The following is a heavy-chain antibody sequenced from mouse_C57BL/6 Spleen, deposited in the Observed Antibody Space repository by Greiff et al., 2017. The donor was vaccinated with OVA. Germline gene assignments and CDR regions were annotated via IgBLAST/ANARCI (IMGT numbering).Heavy chain of an antibody. J-gene: IGHJ2*01. CDR3: ARRSTTVVPCDY. Sequence: QVQLQQPGTELVQPGASVKLSCKASGYTFTSYWMHWVKQRPGQGLEWIGHINPSNGGTNYTAKFKSKATLTVDKSSSTAYMQLSSLTSEDSEVYYCARRSTTVVPCDYWGQGTTLTGSS. V-gene: IGHV1-53*01. D-gene: IGHD1-1*01. CDR2: INPSNGGT. CDR1: GYTFTSYW.